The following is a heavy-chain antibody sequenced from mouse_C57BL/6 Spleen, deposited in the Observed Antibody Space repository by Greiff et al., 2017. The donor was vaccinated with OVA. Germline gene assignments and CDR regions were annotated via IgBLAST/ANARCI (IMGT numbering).Heavy chain of an antibody. CDR1: GFTFSDYG. D-gene: IGHD1-1*01. V-gene: IGHV5-17*01. J-gene: IGHJ4*01. Sequence: EVKVEESGGGLVKPGGSLKLSCAASGFTFSDYGMHWVRQAPEKGLEWVAYISSGSSTIYYADTVKGRFTITRDNAKNTLFMQMTSLRSEDQAMYYCENCYGSLMDYWGQGTSVTVSS. CDR2: ISSGSSTI. CDR3: ENCYGSLMDY.